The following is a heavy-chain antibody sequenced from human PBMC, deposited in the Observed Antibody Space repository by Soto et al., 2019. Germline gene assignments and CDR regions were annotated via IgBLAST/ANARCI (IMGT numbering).Heavy chain of an antibody. V-gene: IGHV3-30-3*01. CDR2: ISYDGSNK. CDR1: GFNFSRYA. Sequence: GXSLSLCCAASGFNFSRYALHWVRQAPVKGLEWVAVISYDGSNKYYADSVKGRFTISRDNSKNTLYLQMNSLRAEDTAVYYCASNSGSSGSAINDAFDIWGQGTMVTVSS. CDR3: ASNSGSSGSAINDAFDI. D-gene: IGHD1-26*01. J-gene: IGHJ3*02.